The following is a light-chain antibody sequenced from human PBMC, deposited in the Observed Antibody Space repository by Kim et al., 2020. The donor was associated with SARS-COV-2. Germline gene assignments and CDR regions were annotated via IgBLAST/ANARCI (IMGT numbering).Light chain of an antibody. Sequence: GQSVTISCTGTSSDVGNYNYVSWYQQHPGKVPKLMIYDVSKRPSGVPDRFSGSKSGNTASLTISGLQAEDEADYYCCSYAGSFTLVFGGGTQLTVL. CDR3: CSYAGSFTLV. J-gene: IGLJ2*01. CDR2: DVS. CDR1: SSDVGNYNY. V-gene: IGLV2-11*01.